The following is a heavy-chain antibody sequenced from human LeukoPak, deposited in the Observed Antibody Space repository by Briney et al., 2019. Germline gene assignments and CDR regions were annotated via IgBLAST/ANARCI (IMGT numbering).Heavy chain of an antibody. CDR2: IYAAESS. D-gene: IGHD3-22*01. V-gene: IGHV4-4*07. J-gene: IGHJ4*02. CDR3: VRGRYDRPYYFDY. Sequence: PSQTLSLTCTVSSDSVSLSYSGWIRQSAGKGLEWIVRIYAAESSKYNPSLRGCVSISIDTSASQFSLRLNSITAADTAVYYCVRGRYDRPYYFDYWGQGVLVTVSS. CDR1: SDSVSLSY.